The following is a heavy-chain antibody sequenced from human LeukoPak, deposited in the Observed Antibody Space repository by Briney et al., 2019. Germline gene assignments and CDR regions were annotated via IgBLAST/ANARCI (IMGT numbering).Heavy chain of an antibody. CDR1: GFTFDDYA. J-gene: IGHJ4*02. CDR2: ISWNSGTI. V-gene: IGHV3-9*01. D-gene: IGHD6-19*01. Sequence: GGSLRLSCAASGFTFDDYAMHWVRQAPGKGLEWVSGISWNSGTINYADSVKGRFTISRDNAKNSLYLQVNSLRAEDTALYYCAKDMRYSIGGAGTGGIDYWGQGTLVTVSS. CDR3: AKDMRYSIGGAGTGGIDY.